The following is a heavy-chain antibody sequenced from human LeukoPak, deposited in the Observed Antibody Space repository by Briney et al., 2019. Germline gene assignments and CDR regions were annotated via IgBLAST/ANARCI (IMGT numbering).Heavy chain of an antibody. CDR2: IFPAGSA. Sequence: SETLSLTCAVSGGSIRDYYWSWIRLPAGQGLEWIGRIFPAGSANYNSSLQSRVSMSVDTSKNEISPKLTSVTAADTAVYYCARGTEKTRISGYYSFDHWGRGLLVTVSS. V-gene: IGHV4-59*10. CDR3: ARGTEKTRISGYYSFDH. D-gene: IGHD5-12*01. J-gene: IGHJ4*02. CDR1: GGSIRDYY.